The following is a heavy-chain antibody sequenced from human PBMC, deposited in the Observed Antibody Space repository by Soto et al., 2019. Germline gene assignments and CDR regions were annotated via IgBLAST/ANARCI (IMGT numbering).Heavy chain of an antibody. CDR3: ARAYGDYVGGFDY. D-gene: IGHD4-17*01. CDR2: ISYDGSNK. V-gene: IGHV3-30-3*01. Sequence: GGSLRLSCAASGFTFSSYAMHWVRQAPGKGLEWVAVISYDGSNKYYADSVKGRFTISRDNSKNTLYLQMNSLRAEDTAVYYCARAYGDYVGGFDYWGQGTLVTVSS. J-gene: IGHJ4*02. CDR1: GFTFSSYA.